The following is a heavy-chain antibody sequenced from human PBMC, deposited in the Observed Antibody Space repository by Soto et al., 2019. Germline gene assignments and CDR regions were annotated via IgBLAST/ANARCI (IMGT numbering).Heavy chain of an antibody. J-gene: IGHJ4*02. Sequence: QVQLQESGPGLVKPSETLSLTCTVSGGSISSYYWSWIRQPPGKGLEWIGYIYYSGSTNYNPSLKSRVTISVDPSKNQFALKLSSVTAADTAVYYCARAMRGSYRRYFDYWGQGTLVTVSS. CDR3: ARAMRGSYRRYFDY. CDR1: GGSISSYY. CDR2: IYYSGST. D-gene: IGHD1-26*01. V-gene: IGHV4-59*01.